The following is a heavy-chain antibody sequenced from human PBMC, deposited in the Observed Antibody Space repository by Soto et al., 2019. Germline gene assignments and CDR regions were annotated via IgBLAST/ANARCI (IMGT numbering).Heavy chain of an antibody. D-gene: IGHD1-20*01. V-gene: IGHV3-30-3*01. CDR1: GFTFSSYA. CDR3: ARAPYNWNVLDY. J-gene: IGHJ4*02. CDR2: ISYDGSNK. Sequence: GGSLRLSCAASGFTFSSYAMHWVRQAPGKGLEWVAVISYDGSNKYYADSVKGRFTISRDNSKNTLYLQMNSLRAEDTAVYYCARAPYNWNVLDYWGQGTMVTVYS.